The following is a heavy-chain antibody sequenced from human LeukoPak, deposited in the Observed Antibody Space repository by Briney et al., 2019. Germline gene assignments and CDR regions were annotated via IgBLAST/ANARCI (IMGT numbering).Heavy chain of an antibody. CDR2: IYYSGST. D-gene: IGHD1-26*01. CDR1: GGSISSYY. V-gene: IGHV4-59*01. Sequence: TSETLSLTCTVSGGSISSYYWSWIRQPPGKGLEWIGYIYYSGSTNYNPSLKSRVTRSVDTSKNQFSLKLSSVTAADTAVYYCARLARSGSYYLDYWGQGTLVTVSS. CDR3: ARLARSGSYYLDY. J-gene: IGHJ4*02.